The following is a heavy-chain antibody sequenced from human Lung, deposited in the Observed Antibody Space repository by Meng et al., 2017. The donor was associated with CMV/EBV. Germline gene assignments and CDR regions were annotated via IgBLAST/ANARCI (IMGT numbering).Heavy chain of an antibody. CDR2: ISPYDGDT. D-gene: IGHD2-2*01. Sequence: SVKVPXKASGYSFTDYGISWVRQAPGQGLEWVGWISPYDGDTNYARKLQGRVTMTTDTSTTTAYMELRSLRSDDTAVYYCARDLEYCGSTTCYEDCFDPWGQGTXVNVSS. CDR3: ARDLEYCGSTTCYEDCFDP. J-gene: IGHJ5*02. CDR1: GYSFTDYG. V-gene: IGHV1-18*01.